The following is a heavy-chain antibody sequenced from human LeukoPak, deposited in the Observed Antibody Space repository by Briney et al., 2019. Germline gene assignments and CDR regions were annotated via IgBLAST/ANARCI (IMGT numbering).Heavy chain of an antibody. CDR2: IWYDGSNK. CDR1: GFTFSSYG. D-gene: IGHD3-9*01. V-gene: IGHV3-33*01. J-gene: IGHJ4*02. CDR3: ARGYDILTGYFVPSGFDY. Sequence: PGRSLRLSCAASGFTFSSYGMHWVRQAPGKGLEWVAVIWYDGSNKYYADSVKGRFTISRDNSKNTLYLQMNSLRAEDTAVYCCARGYDILTGYFVPSGFDYWGQGTLVTVSS.